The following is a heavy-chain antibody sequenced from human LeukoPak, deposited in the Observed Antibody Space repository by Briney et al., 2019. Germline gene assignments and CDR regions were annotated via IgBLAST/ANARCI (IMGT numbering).Heavy chain of an antibody. Sequence: GGSLRLSCAASGFTFSNYWMGWVRQAPGKGLEWVANIKQDGSEIYYVDSVKGRFTISRDNAKNSLYLQMTSLRAEDTAVYYCAREGDYINIYGGIDYYHMDVWGKGTTVTVSS. CDR2: IKQDGSEI. CDR1: GFTFSNYW. J-gene: IGHJ6*03. V-gene: IGHV3-7*01. CDR3: AREGDYINIYGGIDYYHMDV. D-gene: IGHD4-11*01.